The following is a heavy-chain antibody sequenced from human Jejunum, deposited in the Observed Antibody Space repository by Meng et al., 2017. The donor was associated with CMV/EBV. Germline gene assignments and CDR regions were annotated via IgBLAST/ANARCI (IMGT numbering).Heavy chain of an antibody. V-gene: IGHV3-23*03. CDR1: TFSSYP. Sequence: TFSSYPMSWVRQAPGKGLEWVSMIYSGGIDTYYADSVKGRFTTSRDNSKNMLYLQMNSLRAEDTAVYYCAKYAKGVRSGNIYAMDVWGQGTTVTVSS. D-gene: IGHD2-8*01. CDR2: IYSGGIDT. CDR3: AKYAKGVRSGNIYAMDV. J-gene: IGHJ6*01.